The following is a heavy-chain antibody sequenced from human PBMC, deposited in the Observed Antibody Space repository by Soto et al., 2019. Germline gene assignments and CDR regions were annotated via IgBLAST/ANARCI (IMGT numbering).Heavy chain of an antibody. V-gene: IGHV4-59*08. D-gene: IGHD5-12*01. J-gene: IGHJ4*02. CDR3: ARRILATETFDY. CDR2: IYYSGST. Sequence: PSETLSLTCTVSGGSISSYYWSWIRQPPGKGLEWIGYIYYSGSTNYNPSLKSRVTISVDTSKNQFSLTVTSVTAADTAVYYCARRILATETFDYWGQGTLVTVAS. CDR1: GGSISSYY.